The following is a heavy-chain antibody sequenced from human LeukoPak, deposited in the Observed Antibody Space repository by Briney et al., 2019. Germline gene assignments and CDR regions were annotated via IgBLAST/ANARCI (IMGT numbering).Heavy chain of an antibody. CDR1: GGSFSGYY. D-gene: IGHD4-17*01. CDR3: ASLTTVTTIV. Sequence: SETLSLTCAVYGGSFSGYYWSWIRQPPGKGLEWIGEINHSGSTNYNPSLKSRVTILVDTSKNQFSLKLSSVTAADTAVYYCASLTTVTTIVWGQGTLVTVSS. V-gene: IGHV4-34*01. CDR2: INHSGST. J-gene: IGHJ4*02.